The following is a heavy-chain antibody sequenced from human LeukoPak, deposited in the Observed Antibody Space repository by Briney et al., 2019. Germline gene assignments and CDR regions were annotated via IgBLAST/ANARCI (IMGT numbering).Heavy chain of an antibody. CDR1: GYTFTSYG. Sequence: GASVKVSCKASGYTFTSYGISWVRQAPGQGLEWMGWISAYNGNTNYAQKLQGRVTMTTDTSTSTAHMELRSLRSDDTAVYYCARSGPGYSYGVFDYWGQGTLVTVSS. D-gene: IGHD5-18*01. CDR2: ISAYNGNT. CDR3: ARSGPGYSYGVFDY. V-gene: IGHV1-18*01. J-gene: IGHJ4*02.